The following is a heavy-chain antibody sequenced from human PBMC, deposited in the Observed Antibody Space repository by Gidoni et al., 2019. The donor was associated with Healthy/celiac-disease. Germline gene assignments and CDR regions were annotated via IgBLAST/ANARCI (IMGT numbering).Heavy chain of an antibody. D-gene: IGHD6-19*01. CDR1: GGTFSSYA. CDR2: IIPIFGTA. CDR3: ARVYQGSVFHRVRIAVAGPFDY. V-gene: IGHV1-69*01. Sequence: QVQLVQSVAEVKKPGSSVKVSCKASGGTFSSYAIGCVRQAPGQGLEWMGGIIPIFGTANYAQKFQGRVTITADESTSTAYMELSSLRSEDTAVYYCARVYQGSVFHRVRIAVAGPFDYWGQGTLVTVSS. J-gene: IGHJ4*02.